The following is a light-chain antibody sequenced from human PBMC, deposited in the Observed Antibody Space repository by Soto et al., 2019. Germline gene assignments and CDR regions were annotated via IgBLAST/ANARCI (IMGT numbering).Light chain of an antibody. Sequence: KVKTQSPATLSVSPGERATLSCRASQNISSNLAWYQQKPGQAPRVLIDGASTRATGIPARFSGSGSGTEFTLTFSSLQSEDFAVYYCQQYNNWLWTFGQGTKVEIK. CDR2: GAS. V-gene: IGKV3-15*01. CDR1: QNISSN. J-gene: IGKJ1*01. CDR3: QQYNNWLWT.